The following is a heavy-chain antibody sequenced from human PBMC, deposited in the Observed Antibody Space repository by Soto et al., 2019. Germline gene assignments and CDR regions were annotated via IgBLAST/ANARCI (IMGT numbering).Heavy chain of an antibody. Sequence: PSETLSLTCTVSGGSISNFYWSWIRQPPGKGLEWIGYISYSGNTNYNPSLKSRVSISVDTSKNQFSLNLTSVTAADTAVYYCARDHSSSWYVDYWGQGTLVTVSS. CDR3: ARDHSSSWYVDY. V-gene: IGHV4-59*01. J-gene: IGHJ4*02. D-gene: IGHD6-13*01. CDR2: ISYSGNT. CDR1: GGSISNFY.